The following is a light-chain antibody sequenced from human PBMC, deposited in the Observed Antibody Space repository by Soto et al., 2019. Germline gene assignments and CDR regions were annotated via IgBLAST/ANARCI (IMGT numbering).Light chain of an antibody. CDR1: TSNIGAGYD. V-gene: IGLV1-40*01. CDR3: QSYDRSLSGSV. CDR2: DNN. J-gene: IGLJ1*01. Sequence: SVLTQPPSVSGAPGQRVTISCTGSTSNIGAGYDVHWYQQLPGRAPKLLIYDNNNRPSGIPDRFSGSKSGTSASLAISRLLAEDEADYYCQSYDRSLSGSVFGTGTKVTVL.